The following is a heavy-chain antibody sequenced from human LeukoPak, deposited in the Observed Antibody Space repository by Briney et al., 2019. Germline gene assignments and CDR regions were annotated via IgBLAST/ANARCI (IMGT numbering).Heavy chain of an antibody. Sequence: GESLKISCKGSGYSFTSYWIGWVRQMPGKGLEWMGIIYPGDSDTRYRPSFQGQVTISVDKSISTAYLQWSSLKASDTAIYYCARHGGTVVPAGSYFQHWGQGTLVTVSS. D-gene: IGHD2-2*01. CDR2: IYPGDSDT. J-gene: IGHJ1*01. CDR3: ARHGGTVVPAGSYFQH. V-gene: IGHV5-51*01. CDR1: GYSFTSYW.